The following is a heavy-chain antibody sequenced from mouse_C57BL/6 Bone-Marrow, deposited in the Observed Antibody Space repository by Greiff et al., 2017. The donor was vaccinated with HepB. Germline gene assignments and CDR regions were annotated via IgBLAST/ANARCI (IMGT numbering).Heavy chain of an antibody. Sequence: VKLVESGPELVKPGASVKISCKASGYAFSSSWMNWVEQRPGKGLEWIGRIYPGDGDTNYNGKFKGKATLTADKSSSTAYMQLSSLTSEDSAVYFCAIYDGYYHYWGQGTTLTVSS. J-gene: IGHJ2*01. CDR2: IYPGDGDT. CDR3: AIYDGYYHY. D-gene: IGHD2-3*01. V-gene: IGHV1-82*01. CDR1: GYAFSSSW.